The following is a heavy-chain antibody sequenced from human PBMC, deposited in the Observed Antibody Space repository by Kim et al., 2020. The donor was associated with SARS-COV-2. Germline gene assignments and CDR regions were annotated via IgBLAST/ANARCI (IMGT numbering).Heavy chain of an antibody. CDR1: GFTFGIYA. Sequence: GGSLRLSCAASGFTFGIYAMHWVRQAPGKGLEWVAVICYDGSNKYYADSVKGRFTISRDNSKNTLYLQMNSLRAEDTAVYYCAKDNGYSSGLSDYFDYCGQGSLVTLS. J-gene: IGHJ4*02. D-gene: IGHD6-19*01. V-gene: IGHV3-33*06. CDR3: AKDNGYSSGLSDYFDY. CDR2: ICYDGSNK.